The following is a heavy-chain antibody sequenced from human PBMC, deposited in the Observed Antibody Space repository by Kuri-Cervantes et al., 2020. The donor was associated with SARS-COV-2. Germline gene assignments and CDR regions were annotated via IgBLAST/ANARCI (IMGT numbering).Heavy chain of an antibody. CDR2: ISSSSSYI. CDR3: AREYIAFAAAGIAFDY. D-gene: IGHD6-13*01. J-gene: IGHJ4*02. Sequence: ETLSLTCAASGFTFSSYSMNWVRQAPGKGLEWVSSISSSSSYIYYADSVKGRFTISRDNAKNSLYLQMNSLRAEDTAVYYCAREYIAFAAAGIAFDYWGQGTLVTVSS. V-gene: IGHV3-21*01. CDR1: GFTFSSYS.